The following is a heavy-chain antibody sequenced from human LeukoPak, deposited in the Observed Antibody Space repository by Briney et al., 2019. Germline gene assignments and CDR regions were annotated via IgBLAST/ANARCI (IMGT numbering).Heavy chain of an antibody. CDR1: GGTFSSYA. CDR2: IIPIFGTA. Sequence: EASVKVSCKASGGTFSSYAIGWVRQAPGQGLEWMGGIIPIFGTASYAQKFQGRVTITADESTSTAYMELSRLRSDDTAVYYCARGQVGDSSPFDYWGQGTLVTVSS. D-gene: IGHD6-13*01. V-gene: IGHV1-69*13. J-gene: IGHJ4*02. CDR3: ARGQVGDSSPFDY.